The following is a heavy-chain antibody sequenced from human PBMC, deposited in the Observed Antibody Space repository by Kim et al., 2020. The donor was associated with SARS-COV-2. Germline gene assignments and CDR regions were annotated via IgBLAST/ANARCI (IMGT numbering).Heavy chain of an antibody. D-gene: IGHD3-22*01. V-gene: IGHV4-30-2*01. CDR3: ARGGYYDSSGRFDY. CDR1: GGSISSGGYS. Sequence: SETLSLTCAVSGGSISSGGYSWSWIRQPPGKGLEWIGYIYHSGSTYYNPSLKSRVTISVDRSKNQFSLKLSSVTAADTAVYYCARGGYYDSSGRFDYWGQGTLVTVSS. CDR2: IYHSGST. J-gene: IGHJ4*02.